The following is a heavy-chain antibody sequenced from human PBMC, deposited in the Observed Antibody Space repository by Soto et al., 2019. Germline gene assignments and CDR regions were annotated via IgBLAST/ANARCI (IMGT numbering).Heavy chain of an antibody. V-gene: IGHV1-58*01. J-gene: IGHJ6*02. CDR2: IVVGSGNT. CDR1: GFTFTSSA. D-gene: IGHD2-15*01. CDR3: ASWLKGPDIGNYYYGMDV. Sequence: GASVKVSCKASGFTFTSSAVQWVRQARGQRLEWIGWIVVGSGNTNYAQKFQERVTITRDMSTSTAYMEMNSLRSEDTAVYYCASWLKGPDIGNYYYGMDVWGQGTTVTVSS.